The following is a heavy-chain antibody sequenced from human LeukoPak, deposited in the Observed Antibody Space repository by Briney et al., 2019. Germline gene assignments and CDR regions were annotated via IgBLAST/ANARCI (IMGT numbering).Heavy chain of an antibody. CDR3: AKTTGTKGGLGAFDV. D-gene: IGHD1-1*01. Sequence: GGSLRLSCAASGFTFTDYWMSWVRQAPGKGLEWVTNIKRDGSEKYYVDSVKGRFTISRDNAKNSLYLQMNSLRAEDTAVYFCAKTTGTKGGLGAFDVWGQGTMVTVSS. CDR2: IKRDGSEK. J-gene: IGHJ3*01. CDR1: GFTFTDYW. V-gene: IGHV3-7*03.